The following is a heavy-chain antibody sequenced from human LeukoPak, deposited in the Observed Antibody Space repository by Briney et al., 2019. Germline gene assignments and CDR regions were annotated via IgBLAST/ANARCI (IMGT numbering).Heavy chain of an antibody. CDR3: ARGLNRWRSGTDFDY. CDR2: INPSGGST. CDR1: GYTFTSYY. J-gene: IGHJ4*02. V-gene: IGHV1-46*01. D-gene: IGHD3-10*01. Sequence: ASVKVSCKASGYTFTSYYMHWVRQAPGQGLEWMGIINPSGGSTSYAQKFQGRVTMTRDTSTSTVYMELSSLRSEDTAVYYCARGLNRWRSGTDFDYWGQGTLVTVSS.